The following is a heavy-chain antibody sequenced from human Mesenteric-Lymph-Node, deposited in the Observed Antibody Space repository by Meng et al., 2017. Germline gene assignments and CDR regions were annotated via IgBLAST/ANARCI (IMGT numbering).Heavy chain of an antibody. CDR2: ISYDGSNK. CDR1: GFTFSSYA. D-gene: IGHD3-16*01. CDR3: ANWAWLES. V-gene: IGHV3-30*04. Sequence: GESLKISCAASGFTFSSYAMHWVRQAPGKGLEWVAVISYDGSNKYYADSVKGRFTISRDNSKNTLYLQMSSLRVDDTAVYYCANWAWLESWGQGTLVTVSS. J-gene: IGHJ5*01.